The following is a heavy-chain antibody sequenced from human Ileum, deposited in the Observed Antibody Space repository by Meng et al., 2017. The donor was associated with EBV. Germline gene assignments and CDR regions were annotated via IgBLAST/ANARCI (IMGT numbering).Heavy chain of an antibody. CDR3: ASKSEGYDH. J-gene: IGHJ4*02. D-gene: IGHD5-12*01. Sequence: VHPVGPGGGWTQPGGSLSLSCAASGFTVSSNYMSWVRQAPGKGLEWVSVIYTGGSTYYADSVKGRFTISRDNSKNTLYLQMNSLRGEDTAVYYCASKSEGYDHWGQGTLVTVSS. V-gene: IGHV3-53*01. CDR2: IYTGGST. CDR1: GFTVSSNY.